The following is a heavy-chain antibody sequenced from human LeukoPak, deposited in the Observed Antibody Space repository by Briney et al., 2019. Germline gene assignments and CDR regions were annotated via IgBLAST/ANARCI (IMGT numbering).Heavy chain of an antibody. D-gene: IGHD6-19*01. J-gene: IGHJ4*02. Sequence: PGGSLRLSCAASGFTFSTYAMSWVRQAPGKGLEWVSAISGSGGSTYYADSVKGRFTISRDNSKNTLYLQMNSLRAEDTAVYYCAKRYSSGWYSFDYWGQGTLVTVSS. CDR2: ISGSGGST. V-gene: IGHV3-23*01. CDR1: GFTFSTYA. CDR3: AKRYSSGWYSFDY.